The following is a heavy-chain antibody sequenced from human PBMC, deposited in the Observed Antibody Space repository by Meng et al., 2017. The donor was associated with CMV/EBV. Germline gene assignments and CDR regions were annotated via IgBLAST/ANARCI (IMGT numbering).Heavy chain of an antibody. CDR1: GFTFSSYS. CDR3: ARDSYCSSTSCYTGDYYYYGMDV. J-gene: IGHJ6*02. CDR2: ISSSSSTI. Sequence: GGSLRLSCAASGFTFSSYSMNWVRQAPGKGLEWVSCISSSSSTIYYADSVKGRFTISRDNAKNSLYLQMNSLRAEDTAVYYCARDSYCSSTSCYTGDYYYYGMDVWGQGTTVTVSS. V-gene: IGHV3-48*04. D-gene: IGHD2-2*02.